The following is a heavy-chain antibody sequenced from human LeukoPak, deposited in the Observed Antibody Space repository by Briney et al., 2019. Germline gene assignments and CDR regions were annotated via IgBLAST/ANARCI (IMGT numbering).Heavy chain of an antibody. CDR3: ARDQYDSVWGSYRPYFDY. CDR1: GYTFTSYD. CDR2: MNPNSGNT. Sequence: GASVKVSCKASGYTFTSYDINWVRQATGQGLEWMGWMNPNSGNTSYAQKFKGRVTMTRNTSISTAYMELSSLRSEDTAVYYCARDQYDSVWGSYRPYFDYWGQGTQVTVSS. D-gene: IGHD3-16*02. V-gene: IGHV1-8*01. J-gene: IGHJ4*02.